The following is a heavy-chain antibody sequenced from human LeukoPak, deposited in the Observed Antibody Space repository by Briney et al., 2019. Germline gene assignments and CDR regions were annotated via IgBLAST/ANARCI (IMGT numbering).Heavy chain of an antibody. D-gene: IGHD3-22*01. CDR3: AKDHAVGSYYDSSGYFLGGY. CDR1: EFTFSSYA. CDR2: ISGSGGST. Sequence: GGSLRLSCAATEFTFSSYAMSWVRQAPGKGLEWVSAISGSGGSTYYADSVKGRFTISRDNSKNTLYLQMNSLRAEDTAVYYCAKDHAVGSYYDSSGYFLGGYWGQGTLVTVSS. V-gene: IGHV3-23*01. J-gene: IGHJ4*02.